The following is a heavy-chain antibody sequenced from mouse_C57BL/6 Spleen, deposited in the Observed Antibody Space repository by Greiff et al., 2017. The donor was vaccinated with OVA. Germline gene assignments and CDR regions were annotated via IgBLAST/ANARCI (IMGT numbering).Heavy chain of an antibody. J-gene: IGHJ2*01. CDR3: ARATVYYFDY. D-gene: IGHD1-1*01. Sequence: QVQLKQSGAELARPGASVKMSCKASSYTFTSYTMHWVKQRPGQGLEWIGYINPSSGYTKYNQKFKDKATLTADKSSSTAYMQLSSLTSEDSAVYYCARATVYYFDYWGQGTTLTVSS. V-gene: IGHV1-4*01. CDR1: SYTFTSYT. CDR2: INPSSGYT.